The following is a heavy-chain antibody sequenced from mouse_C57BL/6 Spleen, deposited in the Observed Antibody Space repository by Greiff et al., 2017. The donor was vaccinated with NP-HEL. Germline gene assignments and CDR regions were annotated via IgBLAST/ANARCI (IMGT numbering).Heavy chain of an antibody. Sequence: VQLQQPGAELVKPGASVKMSCKASGYTFTSYWITWVKQRPGQGLEWIGDIYPGSGSTNYNEKFKSKATLTVDTSSSTAYMQLSSLTSEDSAVYYCARGGYGETNYFDYWGQGTTLTVSS. J-gene: IGHJ2*01. CDR1: GYTFTSYW. D-gene: IGHD2-2*01. CDR2: IYPGSGST. V-gene: IGHV1-55*01. CDR3: ARGGYGETNYFDY.